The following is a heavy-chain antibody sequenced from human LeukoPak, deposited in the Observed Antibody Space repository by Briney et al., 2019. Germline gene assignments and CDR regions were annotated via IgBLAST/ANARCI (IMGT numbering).Heavy chain of an antibody. CDR3: ARGDDSSGYYYEGAFDI. CDR1: GDSISSGSYY. V-gene: IGHV4-61*02. D-gene: IGHD3-22*01. J-gene: IGHJ3*02. Sequence: SENLSLTCTVSGDSISSGSYYWSWIRQPPGKGLEWIGRIYTSGNTYYNPSLKSRVTISVDTSKNQFSLKLSSVTAADTAVYYCARGDDSSGYYYEGAFDIWGQGTMVTVSS. CDR2: IYTSGNT.